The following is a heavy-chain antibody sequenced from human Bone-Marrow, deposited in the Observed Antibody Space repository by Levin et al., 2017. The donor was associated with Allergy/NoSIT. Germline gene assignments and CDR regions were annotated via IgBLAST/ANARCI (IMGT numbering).Heavy chain of an antibody. D-gene: IGHD5-12*01. CDR3: ARVLQDIVATVTGYYYYYYYMDV. CDR1: GGSISSGSYY. J-gene: IGHJ6*03. CDR2: IYTSGST. Sequence: KTSETLSLTCTVSGGSISSGSYYWSWIRQPAGKGLEWIGRIYTSGSTNYNPSLKSRVTISVDTSKNQFSLKLSSVTAADTAVYYCARVLQDIVATVTGYYYYYYYMDVWGKGTTVTVSS. V-gene: IGHV4-61*02.